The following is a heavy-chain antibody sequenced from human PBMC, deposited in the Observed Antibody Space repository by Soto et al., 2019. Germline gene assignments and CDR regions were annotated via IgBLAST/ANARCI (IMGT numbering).Heavy chain of an antibody. CDR2: ISGSGGTT. J-gene: IGHJ4*02. CDR3: AQNMRGDYSSSWYY. V-gene: IGHV3-23*01. Sequence: GGSLRLSCAASGFTFSSYVMTWVRQAPGKGLEWVSDISGSGGTTYYAGSVKGRFTISRDNSKNNLYLQLNSLRAEDTAVYHCAQNMRGDYSSSWYYWGQGTLVTVSS. D-gene: IGHD6-13*01. CDR1: GFTFSSYV.